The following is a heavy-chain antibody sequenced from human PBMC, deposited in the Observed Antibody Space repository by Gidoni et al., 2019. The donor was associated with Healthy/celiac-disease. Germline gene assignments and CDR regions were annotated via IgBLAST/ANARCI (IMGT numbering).Heavy chain of an antibody. V-gene: IGHV3-53*01. Sequence: EVQLVESGGGLIQPGGSLRLSCAASGFTVSSNYMSWVRQAPGKGLEWVSVIYSGGSTYYADSVKGRFTISRDNSKNTLYLQMNSLRAEDTAVYYCARAPVPNAYWYFDLWGRGTLVTVSS. CDR1: GFTVSSNY. D-gene: IGHD2-2*01. J-gene: IGHJ2*01. CDR2: IYSGGST. CDR3: ARAPVPNAYWYFDL.